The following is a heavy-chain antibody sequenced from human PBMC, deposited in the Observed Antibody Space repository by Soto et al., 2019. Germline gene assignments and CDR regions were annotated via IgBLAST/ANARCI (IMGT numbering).Heavy chain of an antibody. CDR3: ARDIVVVVAATPYSYGMDV. CDR2: IYYSGST. J-gene: IGHJ6*02. V-gene: IGHV4-31*01. Sequence: QVQLQESGPGLVKPSQTLSLTCTVSGGSISSGGYYWSWIRQHPGKGLEWIGYIYYSGSTYYNPSLHVLVTIPVDTSNNQSSLKLSSVTAADTAVYYCARDIVVVVAATPYSYGMDVWGQGTTVTVSS. CDR1: GGSISSGGYY. D-gene: IGHD2-15*01.